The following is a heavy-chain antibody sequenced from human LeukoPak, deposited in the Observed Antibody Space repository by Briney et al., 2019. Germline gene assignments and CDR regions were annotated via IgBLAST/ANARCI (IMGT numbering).Heavy chain of an antibody. Sequence: SETLSLTCTVSGGSISSGGYYWSWIRQPPGKGLEWIGYIYHSGSTYYNPSLKSRVTISVDRSKNQFSLKLSSVTAADTAVYYCARSSSGVVVPAAPGNAFDIWGQGTMVTVSS. J-gene: IGHJ3*02. V-gene: IGHV4-30-2*01. CDR1: GGSISSGGYY. D-gene: IGHD2-2*01. CDR3: ARSSSGVVVPAAPGNAFDI. CDR2: IYHSGST.